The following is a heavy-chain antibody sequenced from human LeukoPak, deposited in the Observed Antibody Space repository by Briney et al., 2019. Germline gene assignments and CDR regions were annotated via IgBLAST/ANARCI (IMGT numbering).Heavy chain of an antibody. CDR1: GFRFSSYG. V-gene: IGHV3-23*01. J-gene: IGHJ4*02. CDR3: VKGGQNYDFWRFDY. Sequence: GGSLRLSCGASGFRFSSYGMSWVRQAPGKGLEWVSSISGSGGRTYYTDSVKGRFAISRDNSKSTLYMEMNRQRTDHTALYYCVKGGQNYDFWRFDYWGQGTLVTASS. CDR2: ISGSGGRT. D-gene: IGHD3-3*01.